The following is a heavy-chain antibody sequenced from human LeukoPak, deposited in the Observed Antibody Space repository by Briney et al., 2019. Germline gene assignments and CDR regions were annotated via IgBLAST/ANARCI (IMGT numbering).Heavy chain of an antibody. CDR2: IWYDGSKS. CDR3: AKVWGEFFACLLNLFAY. D-gene: IGHD3-9*01. J-gene: IGHJ4*02. V-gene: IGHV3-33*06. Sequence: PGGSLRLSCAASGFIFSSYGMHWVRQAPGKGLEWVALIWYDGSKSHHADSVKGRFTISRDNSKNTLYLQMNSLRAEDTAVYYCAKVWGEFFACLLNLFAYGGRGPLVTVPS. CDR1: GFIFSSYG.